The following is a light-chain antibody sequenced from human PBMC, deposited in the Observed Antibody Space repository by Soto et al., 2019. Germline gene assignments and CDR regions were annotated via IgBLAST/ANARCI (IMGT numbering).Light chain of an antibody. J-gene: IGLJ2*01. CDR3: SSYTSSSTQV. CDR2: DVS. CDR1: SSDVGGYNY. Sequence: QSVLTQPASVSGSPGQSITISCTGTSSDVGGYNYVSWYQQHPGKAPKLMIYDVSNRPSGVCNRFSGSKSGNTASLTISGLQAEDEADYYCSSYTSSSTQVFGGGTKLTVL. V-gene: IGLV2-14*01.